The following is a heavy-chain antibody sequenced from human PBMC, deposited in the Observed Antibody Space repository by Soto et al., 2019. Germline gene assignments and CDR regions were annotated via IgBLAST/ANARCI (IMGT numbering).Heavy chain of an antibody. CDR2: INHSGST. CDR1: GGYFSGYY. CDR3: ARGRVAGRYYYYGMDV. Sequence: PSETQSVTCAVYGGYFSGYYGSWIRQPPGKGLEWIGEINHSGSTNYNPSLKSRVTISVDTSKNQFSLKLSSVTAADTAVYYCARGRVAGRYYYYGMDVWGQGTTVTVSS. D-gene: IGHD2-15*01. J-gene: IGHJ6*02. V-gene: IGHV4-34*01.